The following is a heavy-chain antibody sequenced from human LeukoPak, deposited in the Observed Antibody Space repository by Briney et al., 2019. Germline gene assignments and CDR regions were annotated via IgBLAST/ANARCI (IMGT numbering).Heavy chain of an antibody. Sequence: GGSLRLSCAASGFTVSGYWMSWVRQAPGKGLEWVGNIKPDGSEKYYVDSVRGRFTISRDNAKNSVYLQMKSLRAEDMAVYYCAREGPHYRRRTSLNLAALAPQYCYYMDVWGKGTTVIVSS. V-gene: IGHV3-7*01. CDR2: IKPDGSEK. CDR1: GFTVSGYW. D-gene: IGHD6-6*01. CDR3: AREGPHYRRRTSLNLAALAPQYCYYMDV. J-gene: IGHJ6*03.